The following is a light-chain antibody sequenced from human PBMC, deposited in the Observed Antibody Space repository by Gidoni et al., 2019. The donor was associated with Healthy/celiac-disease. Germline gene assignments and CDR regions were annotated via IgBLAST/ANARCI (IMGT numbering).Light chain of an antibody. Sequence: QSVLTPPPSVSAAPGQKVTISCSGSSSNIGNNYVSWYQQLPGTAPKLLIYENNKRPSGIPDRVSGSKSGTSATLGITGLQTGDEADYYCGTWDSSLSAVVFGGGTKLTVL. J-gene: IGLJ2*01. CDR2: ENN. V-gene: IGLV1-51*02. CDR3: GTWDSSLSAVV. CDR1: SSNIGNNY.